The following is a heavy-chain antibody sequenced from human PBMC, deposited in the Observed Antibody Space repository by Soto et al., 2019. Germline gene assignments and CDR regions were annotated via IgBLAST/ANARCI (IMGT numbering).Heavy chain of an antibody. CDR1: GYTFTSYY. J-gene: IGHJ4*02. CDR2: INPSGGST. V-gene: IGHV1-46*01. D-gene: IGHD2-2*01. Sequence: ASVKVSCKASGYTFTSYYMHWVRQAPGQGLEWMGKINPSGGSTSYAQKNQGRVTITTDKSTSTAYMELSRLRSEDTAVYYCAARERIGYCSSTSCYGHDYWGQGTLVTVSS. CDR3: AARERIGYCSSTSCYGHDY.